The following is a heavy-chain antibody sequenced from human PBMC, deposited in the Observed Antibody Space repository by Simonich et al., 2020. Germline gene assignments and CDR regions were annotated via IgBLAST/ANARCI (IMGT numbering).Heavy chain of an antibody. J-gene: IGHJ4*02. Sequence: EVQLVESGGGLVQPGRSLRLSCAASGFTFDDYAIHWVRQAPGMGLEWVSGVSWNSSSIGYADSVKGRFNISRDNAKNSLYLQMNSLRAEDTALYYCAKDMGYCSGGSCYYFDYWGQGTLVTVSS. V-gene: IGHV3-9*01. CDR2: VSWNSSSI. CDR3: AKDMGYCSGGSCYYFDY. D-gene: IGHD2-15*01. CDR1: GFTFDDYA.